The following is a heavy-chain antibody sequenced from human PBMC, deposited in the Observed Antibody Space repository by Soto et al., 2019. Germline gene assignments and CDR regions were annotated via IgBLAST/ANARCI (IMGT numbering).Heavy chain of an antibody. D-gene: IGHD2-21*01. Sequence: GGSLRLSCSASGFTFSDYYMNWIRQAPGKGLEWVSYISSSGTTIYYADSVKGRFTISRDNAKNSLFLQMNSLRAEDTALYYCARGHSIFYGMDVWGQGTTVTVSS. CDR2: ISSSGTTI. CDR1: GFTFSDYY. V-gene: IGHV3-11*01. CDR3: ARGHSIFYGMDV. J-gene: IGHJ6*02.